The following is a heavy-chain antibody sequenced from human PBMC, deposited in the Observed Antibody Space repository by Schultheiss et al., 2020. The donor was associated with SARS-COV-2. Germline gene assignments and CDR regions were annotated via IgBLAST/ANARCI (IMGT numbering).Heavy chain of an antibody. V-gene: IGHV3-30*03. J-gene: IGHJ4*02. CDR3: ARERQLDYGGNSVGFDY. CDR2: ISYDGSNK. D-gene: IGHD4-23*01. Sequence: GGSLRLSCAASGFTFSSYEMNWVRQAPGKGLEWVAVISYDGSNKYYADSVKGRFTISRDNSKNTLYLQMNSLRAEDTAVYYCARERQLDYGGNSVGFDYWGQGTLVTVSS. CDR1: GFTFSSYE.